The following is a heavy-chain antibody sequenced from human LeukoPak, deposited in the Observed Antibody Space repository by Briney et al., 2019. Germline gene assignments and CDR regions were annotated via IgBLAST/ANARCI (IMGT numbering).Heavy chain of an antibody. Sequence: GGSLRFSCAASGFPFSSYAMSWVRQAPGKRLEWVSAISGSGGSTYYADSVKGRFTISRDNSKNTLYLQTNSLRAEDTAVCYCAKDLGIAVADHNFDYWGQGTLVTVSS. D-gene: IGHD6-19*01. J-gene: IGHJ4*02. CDR3: AKDLGIAVADHNFDY. CDR1: GFPFSSYA. CDR2: ISGSGGST. V-gene: IGHV3-23*01.